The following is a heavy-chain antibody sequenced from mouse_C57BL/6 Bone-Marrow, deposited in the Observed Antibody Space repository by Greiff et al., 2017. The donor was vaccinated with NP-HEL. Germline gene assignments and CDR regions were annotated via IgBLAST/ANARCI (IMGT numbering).Heavy chain of an antibody. CDR2: IYPRSGNT. V-gene: IGHV1-81*01. D-gene: IGHD1-1*01. J-gene: IGHJ2*01. CDR3: ARGGFYYYGSSFDY. CDR1: GYTFTSYG. Sequence: VQLQESGAELARPGASVKLSCKASGYTFTSYGISWVKQRTGQGLEWIGEIYPRSGNTYYNEKFKGKATLTADKSSSTAYMELRSLTSEDSAVYFCARGGFYYYGSSFDYWGQGTTLTVSS.